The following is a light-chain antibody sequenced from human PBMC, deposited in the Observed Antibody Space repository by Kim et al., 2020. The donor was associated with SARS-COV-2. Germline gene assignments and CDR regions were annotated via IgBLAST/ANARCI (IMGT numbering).Light chain of an antibody. CDR3: SSYTTISTWV. J-gene: IGLJ3*02. Sequence: GLWITISGTGTLSDVAGYKYVAWYQQHPGKAPKLIIFYVSQRPSGVSNRVSGSKSGNTASLTISGLQAEDEADYYCSSYTTISTWVFGGGNQLTVL. V-gene: IGLV2-14*03. CDR1: LSDVAGYKY. CDR2: YVS.